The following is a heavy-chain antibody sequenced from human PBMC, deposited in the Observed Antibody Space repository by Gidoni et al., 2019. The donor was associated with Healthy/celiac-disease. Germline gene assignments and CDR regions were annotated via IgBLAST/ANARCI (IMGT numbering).Heavy chain of an antibody. D-gene: IGHD2-15*01. CDR1: GSCVTSSW. CDR3: ARRGPYCSGGSCYSAFDI. Sequence: EVQLVQSGAEVKKPGEYLQISCKGSGSCVTSSWLGWVRQMPGKGLEWMGIIYPGDSDTRYSPSFQGQVTISADKSISTAYLQWSSLKASDTAMYYCARRGPYCSGGSCYSAFDIWGQGTMVTVSS. J-gene: IGHJ3*02. V-gene: IGHV5-51*01. CDR2: IYPGDSDT.